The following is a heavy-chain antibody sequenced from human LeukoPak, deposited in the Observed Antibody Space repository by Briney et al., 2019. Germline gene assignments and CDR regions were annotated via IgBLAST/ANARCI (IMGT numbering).Heavy chain of an antibody. D-gene: IGHD2-2*01. V-gene: IGHV4-39*01. CDR3: ARHEVGYCSSPSCYGGNWLDP. J-gene: IGHJ5*02. CDR1: GGSVSSSSYY. CDR2: VYFSGTT. Sequence: SETLSLTCTVSGGSVSSSSYYWGWIRQPLGKGLEWIGSVYFSGTTYYNPSLKSRVTISVDMSKNQFSLKLNSVTAADTAVYYCARHEVGYCSSPSCYGGNWLDPWGQGTLVTVSS.